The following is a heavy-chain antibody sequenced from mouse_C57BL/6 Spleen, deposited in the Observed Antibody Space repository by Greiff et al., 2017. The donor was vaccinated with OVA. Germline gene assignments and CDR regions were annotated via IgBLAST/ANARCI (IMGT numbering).Heavy chain of an antibody. CDR3: ARHERDSNYEYYAMGD. CDR2: FYPGSGSI. Sequence: VQLQQSGAELVKPGASVKLSCTASGYTFTEYTIHWVKQRPGQGLEWIGWFYPGSGSIKYDEKFKDKATLTADKSSSTVYMEISRLTSEDAAVYYCARHERDSNYEYYAMGDWGQGTSVTVSS. J-gene: IGHJ4*01. D-gene: IGHD2-5*01. V-gene: IGHV1-62-2*01. CDR1: GYTFTEYT.